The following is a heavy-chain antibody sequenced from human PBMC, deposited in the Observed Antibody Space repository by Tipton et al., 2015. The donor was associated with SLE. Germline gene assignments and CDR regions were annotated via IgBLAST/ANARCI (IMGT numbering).Heavy chain of an antibody. D-gene: IGHD3-16*02. V-gene: IGHV4-4*02. CDR1: GGSISSNKW. CDR3: AAGHTFGGVIVI. Sequence: SLRLSCGVSGGSISSNKWWSWVRQSPGKGLEWIGEISHSGNTDYNPSLKSRVTMSVDTSKNQFSLKLTSVTAADTALYYCAAGHTFGGVIVIWGQGTLVTVSS. CDR2: ISHSGNT. J-gene: IGHJ4*02.